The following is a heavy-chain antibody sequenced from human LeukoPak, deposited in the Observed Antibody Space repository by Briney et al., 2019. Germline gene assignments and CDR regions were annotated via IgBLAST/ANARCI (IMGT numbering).Heavy chain of an antibody. CDR3: ARPTPYYFDY. Sequence: PSETLSLTCAVYGGSFSGHYWSWIRQPPGKGLEWIGEINHSGSTNYNPSLKSRVTISVDTSKNQFSLKLSSVTAADTAVYYCARPTPYYFDYWGQGTLVTVSS. J-gene: IGHJ4*02. CDR1: GGSFSGHY. CDR2: INHSGST. V-gene: IGHV4-34*01.